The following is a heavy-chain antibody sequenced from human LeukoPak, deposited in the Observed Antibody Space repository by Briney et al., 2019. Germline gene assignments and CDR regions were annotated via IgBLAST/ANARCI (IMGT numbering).Heavy chain of an antibody. CDR1: GFTFSSYW. CDR2: ISYDGSNK. J-gene: IGHJ4*02. V-gene: IGHV3-30*03. D-gene: IGHD3/OR15-3a*01. CDR3: ARDSGFSGTQRGEY. Sequence: GGSLRLSCAASGFTFSSYWMSWVRQAPGKGLEWVAVISYDGSNKYYADSVKDRFTISRDNSKNTLYLQMNSLRAEDTAVFYCARDSGFSGTQRGEYWGQGTLVTVSS.